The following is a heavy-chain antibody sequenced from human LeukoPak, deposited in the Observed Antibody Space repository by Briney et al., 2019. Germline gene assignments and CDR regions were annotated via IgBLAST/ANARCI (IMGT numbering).Heavy chain of an antibody. V-gene: IGHV4-39*01. Sequence: SETLSLTCTVSGGSISSSSYYWGWIRQPPGKGLEWIGSIYYSGSTYYNPSHKSRVTISVDTSKNQFSLKLSSVTAADTAVYYCAGNPYYDILTGYPPLFDYWGQGTLVTVSS. CDR2: IYYSGST. D-gene: IGHD3-9*01. CDR1: GGSISSSSYY. J-gene: IGHJ4*02. CDR3: AGNPYYDILTGYPPLFDY.